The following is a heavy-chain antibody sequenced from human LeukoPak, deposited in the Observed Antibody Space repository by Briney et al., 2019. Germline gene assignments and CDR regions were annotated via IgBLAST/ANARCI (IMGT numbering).Heavy chain of an antibody. CDR1: GYTFTSYG. V-gene: IGHV1-18*01. Sequence: ASVKVSCKAPGYTFTSYGISWVRQAPGQRLEWMVWISAYNGNTNYAQKLQGRVTMTTDTSTSTAYMELRSLRSDDTAVYYCASTIWGYDVAATDYYFDYWGQGTLVTVSS. J-gene: IGHJ4*02. CDR2: ISAYNGNT. D-gene: IGHD2-15*01. CDR3: ASTIWGYDVAATDYYFDY.